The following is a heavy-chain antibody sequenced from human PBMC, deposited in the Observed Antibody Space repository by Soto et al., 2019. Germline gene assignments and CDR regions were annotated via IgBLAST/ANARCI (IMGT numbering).Heavy chain of an antibody. CDR1: GGTFSSYA. CDR2: IIPIFGTA. V-gene: IGHV1-69*01. J-gene: IGHJ5*02. CDR3: ARTGGIVVVPAAANWFDP. D-gene: IGHD2-2*01. Sequence: QVQLVQSGAEVKKPGSSVKVSCKASGGTFSSYAISWVRQAPGQGLEWMGGIIPIFGTANYAQKFQGRVTITADESTSTAYMELSRLRSEDTAVYYCARTGGIVVVPAAANWFDPWGQGTLVTVSS.